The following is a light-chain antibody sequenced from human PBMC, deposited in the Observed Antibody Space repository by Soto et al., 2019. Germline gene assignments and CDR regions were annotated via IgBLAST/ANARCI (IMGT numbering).Light chain of an antibody. Sequence: QLVLTQSPSASASLGASVKLTCTLSSGHSSYAIAWHQQQPEKGPRYLMKLNSDGSHSKGDGIPDRFSGSSSGAERYLTISSLQSEDEADYYCQNWGTGTLVFGGGTKVTVL. J-gene: IGLJ2*01. V-gene: IGLV4-69*01. CDR1: SGHSSYA. CDR3: QNWGTGTLV. CDR2: LNSDGSH.